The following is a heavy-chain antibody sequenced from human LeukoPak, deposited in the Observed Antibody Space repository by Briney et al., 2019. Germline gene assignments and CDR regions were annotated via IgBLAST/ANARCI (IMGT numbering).Heavy chain of an antibody. J-gene: IGHJ5*02. V-gene: IGHV4-39*07. CDR1: GGSISSSTHY. Sequence: PSETLSLTCTVSGGSISSSTHYWGWVRQSPGKGLEWIGTIYYSGSTYYNPSLKSRVTISLDTSKNQFFLKLSSVTAADTAVYYCASYSGSYSGPAFDPWGQGTLVTVSS. CDR3: ASYSGSYSGPAFDP. D-gene: IGHD1-26*01. CDR2: IYYSGST.